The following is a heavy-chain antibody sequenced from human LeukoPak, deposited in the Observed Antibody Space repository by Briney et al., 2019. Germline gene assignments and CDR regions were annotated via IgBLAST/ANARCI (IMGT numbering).Heavy chain of an antibody. Sequence: ASVKVSCKASGYTFTSYGISWVRRAPGQGLEWMGWISAYNGNTNYAQKLQGRVTMTTDTSTSTAYMELRSLRSDDTAVYYCARLRPGWLRLPPDYWGQGTLVTVSS. CDR1: GYTFTSYG. J-gene: IGHJ4*02. V-gene: IGHV1-18*01. CDR2: ISAYNGNT. CDR3: ARLRPGWLRLPPDY. D-gene: IGHD5-12*01.